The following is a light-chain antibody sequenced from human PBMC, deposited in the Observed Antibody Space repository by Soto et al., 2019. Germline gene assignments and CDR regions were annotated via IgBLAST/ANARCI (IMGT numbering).Light chain of an antibody. CDR1: GSGLGHYNS. V-gene: IGLV2-11*01. CDR3: CSYAGSYVYV. J-gene: IGLJ1*01. CDR2: DVS. Sequence: QSALTQPRSVSGSPGQSVTISCTGTGSGLGHYNSVSWYQYHPGKAPKLIIFDVSERPAGVPDRCSGSKSANTASLTISGLQVEDEADYYCCSYAGSYVYVFGTGTKVTVL.